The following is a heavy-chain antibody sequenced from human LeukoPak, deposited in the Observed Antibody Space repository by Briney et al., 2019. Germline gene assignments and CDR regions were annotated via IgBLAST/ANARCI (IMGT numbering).Heavy chain of an antibody. D-gene: IGHD3-16*01. V-gene: IGHV3-53*01. J-gene: IGHJ5*02. CDR1: GFTVSSKF. Sequence: GGSLRLSCAASGFTVSSKFMHWVRQAPGKGLEWVSVIYSGGITHYADSVAGRFSISRDNSKNTLYLHMNSLRADDTAVYYCAKDEVTSGGGLDPWGQGTLVTVSS. CDR3: AKDEVTSGGGLDP. CDR2: IYSGGIT.